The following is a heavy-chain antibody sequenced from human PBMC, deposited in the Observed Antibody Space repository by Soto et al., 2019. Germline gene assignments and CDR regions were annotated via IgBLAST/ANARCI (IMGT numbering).Heavy chain of an antibody. Sequence: GGSLRLSCAASRITFSNAWMSWVRQAPGKGLEWVGRIKSKTDGGTTDYAAPVKGRFTISRDDSKSTLYLQMNSLKTEDTAVYYCTILPNYYDSSGIDYWGQGTLVTVSS. J-gene: IGHJ4*02. V-gene: IGHV3-15*01. CDR3: TILPNYYDSSGIDY. CDR2: IKSKTDGGTT. D-gene: IGHD3-22*01. CDR1: RITFSNAW.